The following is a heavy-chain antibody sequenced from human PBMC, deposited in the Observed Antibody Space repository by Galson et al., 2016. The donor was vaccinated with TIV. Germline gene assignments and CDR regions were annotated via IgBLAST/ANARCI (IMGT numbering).Heavy chain of an antibody. V-gene: IGHV3-23*01. J-gene: IGHJ6*02. CDR2: LSAGGST. D-gene: IGHD2-21*01. CDR3: ARDRRHCGNECYLYYYYGMDV. CDR1: GVTFSSNA. Sequence: SLRLSCAASGVTFSSNAMSWVRQAPGKELEWVSALSAGGSTYYADSVEGRFTISRDSSKNTLFLQMNSLRADDTAVYYCARDRRHCGNECYLYYYYGMDVWGPGTTVTVSS.